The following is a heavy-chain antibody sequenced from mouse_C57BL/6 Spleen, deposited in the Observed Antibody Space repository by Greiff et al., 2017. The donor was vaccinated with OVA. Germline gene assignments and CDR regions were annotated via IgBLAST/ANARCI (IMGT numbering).Heavy chain of an antibody. CDR1: GFTFSSYA. V-gene: IGHV5-4*01. CDR2: ISDGGSYT. CDR3: ARDRDGFLDY. D-gene: IGHD2-3*01. J-gene: IGHJ2*01. Sequence: EVKLVESGGGLVKPGGSLKLSCAASGFTFSSYAMSWVRQTPEKRLEWVATISDGGSYTYYPDNVKGRFTISRDNAKNNLYLQMSHLKSEDTAMYYCARDRDGFLDYWGQGTTLTVSS.